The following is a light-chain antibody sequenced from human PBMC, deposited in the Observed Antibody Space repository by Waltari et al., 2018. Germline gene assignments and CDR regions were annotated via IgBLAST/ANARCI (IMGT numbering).Light chain of an antibody. CDR2: DHD. Sequence: QSVLTQPPSVSAAPGQTVTISCSGGSSNIGSNFVSWYQQLPGTAPKFPIYDHDKRPSGIPDRFSGSKSGTSATLGITGLQTGDEADYYCATWDSSLRVVLFGGGTKLTVL. J-gene: IGLJ2*01. CDR3: ATWDSSLRVVL. V-gene: IGLV1-51*01. CDR1: SSNIGSNF.